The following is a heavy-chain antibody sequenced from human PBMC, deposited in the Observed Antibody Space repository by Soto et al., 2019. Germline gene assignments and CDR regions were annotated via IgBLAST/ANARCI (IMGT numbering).Heavy chain of an antibody. V-gene: IGHV3-30*18. CDR3: AKDAETDSSGHWAPLYYYYGMDV. CDR2: ISYDGSNK. CDR1: GFTFSSYG. D-gene: IGHD3-22*01. J-gene: IGHJ6*02. Sequence: PXVSLRLSCAASGFTFSSYGMHWVRQAPGKGLEWVAVISYDGSNKYYADSVKGRFTISRDNSKNTLYLQMNSLRAEDTAVHYCAKDAETDSSGHWAPLYYYYGMDVWGQGTTVTVSS.